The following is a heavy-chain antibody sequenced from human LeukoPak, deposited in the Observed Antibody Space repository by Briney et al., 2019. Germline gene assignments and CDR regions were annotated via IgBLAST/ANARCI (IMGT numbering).Heavy chain of an antibody. J-gene: IGHJ3*02. V-gene: IGHV4-39*01. CDR3: ARHKQSGTYYNAFDI. CDR1: GGSIGSTTYY. CDR2: IYYSGST. Sequence: SETLSLTCTVSGGSIGSTTYYWGWIRQPPGKELECIGSIYYSGSTYYNPSLKSRVTISLDTSKNQFSLKLSSVTAADTAVYYCARHKQSGTYYNAFDIWGQGTMVTVSS. D-gene: IGHD1-26*01.